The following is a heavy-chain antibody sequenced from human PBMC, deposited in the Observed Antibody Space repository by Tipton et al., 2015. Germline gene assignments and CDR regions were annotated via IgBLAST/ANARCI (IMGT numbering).Heavy chain of an antibody. Sequence: TLSLTCSVSGVSISSRDYYWGWIRQPPGKGLEWIGTIYSNGHTFYNPSLKSRLTMSLDTSKNQFNLNLSSVTAADRAVYYCASSNYYDTCWYWGQGTLVTVSS. J-gene: IGHJ4*02. CDR3: ASSNYYDTCWY. CDR2: IYSNGHT. V-gene: IGHV4-39*01. D-gene: IGHD3-22*01. CDR1: GVSISSRDYY.